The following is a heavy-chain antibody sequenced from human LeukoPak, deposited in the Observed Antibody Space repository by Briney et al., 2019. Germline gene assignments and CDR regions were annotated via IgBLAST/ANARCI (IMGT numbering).Heavy chain of an antibody. J-gene: IGHJ6*03. D-gene: IGHD6-13*01. CDR2: IWYDGSNK. Sequence: GRSLRLSCAASGSTFSSYGMHWVRQAPGKGLEWVAVIWYDGSNKYYADSVKGRFTISRDNSKNTLYLQMNSLRAEDTAVYYCAGDRSSPYYYMDVWGKGTTVTVSS. CDR1: GSTFSSYG. CDR3: AGDRSSPYYYMDV. V-gene: IGHV3-33*01.